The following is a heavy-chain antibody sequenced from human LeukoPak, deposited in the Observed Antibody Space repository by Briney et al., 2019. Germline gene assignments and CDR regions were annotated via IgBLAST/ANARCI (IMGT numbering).Heavy chain of an antibody. V-gene: IGHV3-30*04. CDR1: GFTFSTYN. J-gene: IGHJ4*02. CDR3: AREHTSGWFDY. CDR2: MSYDGANK. Sequence: GGSLRLSCAASGFTFSTYNVHWVRRPPGKGLEWVAVMSYDGANKYYTDSVKGRFTTSRDSSKNTLYLQMDSLRAEDTAVYYCAREHTSGWFDYWGQGTLVTVSS. D-gene: IGHD6-19*01.